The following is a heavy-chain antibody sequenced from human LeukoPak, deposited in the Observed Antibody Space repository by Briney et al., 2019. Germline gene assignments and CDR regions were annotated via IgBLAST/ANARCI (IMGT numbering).Heavy chain of an antibody. V-gene: IGHV4-39*01. J-gene: IGHJ3*02. Sequence: PSETLSLTCTVSGGSISSGSYYWGWIRQPPGKGLEWIGSIYYSGSTYYNPSLQSRVTISVDTSKNQFSLKLNSVTAADTAVYYCARGRLRHPRRRSSDAFDIWGQGTMVTVSS. CDR2: IYYSGST. CDR1: GGSISSGSYY. D-gene: IGHD6-25*01. CDR3: ARGRLRHPRRRSSDAFDI.